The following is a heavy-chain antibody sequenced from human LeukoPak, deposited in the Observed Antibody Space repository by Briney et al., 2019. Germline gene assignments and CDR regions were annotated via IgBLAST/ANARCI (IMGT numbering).Heavy chain of an antibody. V-gene: IGHV3-21*01. J-gene: IGHJ4*02. Sequence: KPWGSLGLSCAASGFTFSSYSMNWVRQAPGKGLEWVSSISSSSSYIYYADSVKGRFTISRDNAKNSLYLQMNSLRAEDTAVYYCARDLRSSGWALYWGQGTLVTVSS. D-gene: IGHD6-19*01. CDR2: ISSSSSYI. CDR3: ARDLRSSGWALY. CDR1: GFTFSSYS.